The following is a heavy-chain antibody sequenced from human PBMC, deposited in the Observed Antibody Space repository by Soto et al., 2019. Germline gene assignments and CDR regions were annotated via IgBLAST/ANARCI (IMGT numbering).Heavy chain of an antibody. J-gene: IGHJ4*02. D-gene: IGHD3-10*01. CDR3: AIRGSGHTFDY. CDR1: GASISRTGFH. CDR2: IYEGETT. Sequence: QLQLQESGPGLVKPSETLSLTCAVSGASISRTGFHWGWIRQPPGQGLEWSGSIYEGETTFYNPSLKSRVTISADSSKNHFSPKLSSGTAADAAVYYCAIRGSGHTFDYWAQGPLVTVSS. V-gene: IGHV4-39*01.